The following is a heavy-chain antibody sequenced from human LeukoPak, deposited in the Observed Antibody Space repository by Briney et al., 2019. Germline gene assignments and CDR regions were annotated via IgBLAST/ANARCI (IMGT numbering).Heavy chain of an antibody. V-gene: IGHV1-2*02. CDR1: GYTFTDYY. CDR3: ARDGQLLGY. D-gene: IGHD1-1*01. J-gene: IGHJ4*02. CDR2: INPNSGGT. Sequence: ASVKVSCKASGYTFTDYYIHWVRQAPGQGLEWMGWINPNSGGTNYAQKFQGRVTTTRDTSITTAYMELSRVRSDDTAVYYCARDGQLLGYWGQGTLVTVSS.